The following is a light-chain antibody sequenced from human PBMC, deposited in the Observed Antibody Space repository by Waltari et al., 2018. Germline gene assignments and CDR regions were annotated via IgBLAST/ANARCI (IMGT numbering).Light chain of an antibody. J-gene: IGKJ3*01. Sequence: EIVMTQSPATLSVSPGERATLSCRASQSVSSNLAWYQQKPGQAPRLLIYGASTRATGIPARFSGSGSGTEFTLTISRLQSEDFAFYYCQQYNNWPLTFGPGTKVDIK. CDR3: QQYNNWPLT. CDR2: GAS. V-gene: IGKV3-15*01. CDR1: QSVSSN.